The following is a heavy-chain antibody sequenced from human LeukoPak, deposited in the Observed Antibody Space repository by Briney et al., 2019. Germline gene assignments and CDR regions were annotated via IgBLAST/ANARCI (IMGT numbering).Heavy chain of an antibody. J-gene: IGHJ4*02. CDR3: AKGRGVRGVIPPYFDY. Sequence: GGSLRLSCAASGFTFSSYAMSWVRQAPGKGLEWVSTISGRDDSTYYADSVKGRFTISRDNSKNTLYLQMNSLRAEDTAVYYCAKGRGVRGVIPPYFDYWGQGTLVTVSS. D-gene: IGHD3-10*01. CDR2: ISGRDDST. V-gene: IGHV3-23*01. CDR1: GFTFSSYA.